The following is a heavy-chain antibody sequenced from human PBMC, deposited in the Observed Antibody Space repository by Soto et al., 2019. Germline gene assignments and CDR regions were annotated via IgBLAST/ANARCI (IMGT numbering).Heavy chain of an antibody. J-gene: IGHJ6*02. Sequence: QVQLVQSGAEVKKPGSSVKVSCKVSGDTFSNYVISWVRQAPGQGLEWMGRTIPVLGVTSYAQKFQGRVTIVADESTSTVYMDLTSLRSEATAVYYCASIVVTTRDYQFHYGVDVWGQGTAVTVSS. CDR3: ASIVVTTRDYQFHYGVDV. CDR2: TIPVLGVT. CDR1: GDTFSNYV. V-gene: IGHV1-69*04. D-gene: IGHD2-21*01.